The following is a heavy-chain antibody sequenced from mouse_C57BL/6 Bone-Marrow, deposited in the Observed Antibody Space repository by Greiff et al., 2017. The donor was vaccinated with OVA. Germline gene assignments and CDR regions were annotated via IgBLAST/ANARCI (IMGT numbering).Heavy chain of an antibody. CDR1: GFNIKDDS. D-gene: IGHD1-1*01. J-gene: IGHJ2*01. CDR2: IDPENGDT. V-gene: IGHV14-4*01. CDR3: TTRFYYYGSSLYYFDY. Sequence: VQLKESGAELVRPGASVKLSCTASGFNIKDDSMHWVKQRPEQGLEWIGWIDPENGDTEYASKFQGKATITADTSSNTAYLQLSSLTSEDTAVYYCTTRFYYYGSSLYYFDYWGQGTTLTVSS.